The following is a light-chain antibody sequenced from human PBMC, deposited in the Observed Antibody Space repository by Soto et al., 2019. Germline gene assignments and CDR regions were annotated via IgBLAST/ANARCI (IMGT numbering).Light chain of an antibody. CDR2: KAS. Sequence: DIQMTQSPSTLSASVGDRVTITCRASQSISSWLAWYQQKPGKAPKLLIYKASSLESGVPSRFSGSGSGTXXXXXXSSLQPDDFATYYCQQYNSYPWTFGQGTKVEIK. CDR3: QQYNSYPWT. J-gene: IGKJ1*01. V-gene: IGKV1-5*03. CDR1: QSISSW.